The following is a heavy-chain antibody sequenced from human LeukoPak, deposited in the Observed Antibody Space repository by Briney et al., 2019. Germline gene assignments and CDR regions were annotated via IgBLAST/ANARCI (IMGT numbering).Heavy chain of an antibody. CDR3: ARAAVATITGADYFDY. CDR2: IYYSGST. J-gene: IGHJ4*02. CDR1: GGSISSSSYY. V-gene: IGHV4-39*07. Sequence: SETLSLTCTVSGGSISSSSYYWGWIRQPPGKGLEWIGSIYYSGSTYYNPSLKSRVTISVDTSKNQFSLKLSSATAADTAVYYCARAAVATITGADYFDYWGQGALVTVSS. D-gene: IGHD5-24*01.